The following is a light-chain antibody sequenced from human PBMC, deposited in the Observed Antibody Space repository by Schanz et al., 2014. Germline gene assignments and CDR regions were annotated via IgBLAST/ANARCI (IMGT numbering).Light chain of an antibody. CDR2: AAS. Sequence: EIVMTQSPATLSVSPGESATLSCRASQSVYRNLAWYQQKPGQAPRLLIYAASTRATGIPARFSDGGSGTDLHLTSSSLEPEDLAVYYCQKRSNWSGTLGPGTKVHIK. CDR3: QKRSNWSGT. CDR1: QSVYRN. V-gene: IGKV3-11*01. J-gene: IGKJ3*01.